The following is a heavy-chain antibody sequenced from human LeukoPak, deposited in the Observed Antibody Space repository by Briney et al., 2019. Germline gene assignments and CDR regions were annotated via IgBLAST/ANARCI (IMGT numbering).Heavy chain of an antibody. CDR3: ASIAARPTYYYYYMDV. Sequence: PSETLSLTCTVSGGSISSSSYYSGWIRQPPGKGLEWIGSIYYSGSTYYNPSLKSRVTISVDTSKNQFSLKLSSVTAADTAVYYCASIAARPTYYYYYMDVWGKGTTVTVSS. V-gene: IGHV4-39*01. CDR1: GGSISSSSYY. J-gene: IGHJ6*03. D-gene: IGHD6-6*01. CDR2: IYYSGST.